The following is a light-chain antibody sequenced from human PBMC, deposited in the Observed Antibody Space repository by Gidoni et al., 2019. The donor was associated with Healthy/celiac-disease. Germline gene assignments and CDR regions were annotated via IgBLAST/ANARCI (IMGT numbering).Light chain of an antibody. Sequence: QSALTQPASVSGSPGQSIIISCTGTSSDVGSYNFVSWYQQHPGKAPKLMIYEVSKRPSGVSNRFSGSKSGNTASLTISGLQAEDEADYYCCSYAGSSTFVVFGGGTKLTVL. J-gene: IGLJ2*01. CDR3: CSYAGSSTFVV. V-gene: IGLV2-23*02. CDR2: EVS. CDR1: SSDVGSYNF.